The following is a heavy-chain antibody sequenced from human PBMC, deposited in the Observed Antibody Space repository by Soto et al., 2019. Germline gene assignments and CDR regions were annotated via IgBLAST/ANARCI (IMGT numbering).Heavy chain of an antibody. CDR2: ISYRGTT. D-gene: IGHD1-1*01. J-gene: IGHJ5*02. V-gene: IGHV4-31*03. Sequence: QVQLHESGPGLVKPSQTLSLTCTVSGGSINSGAYYWSWVRQHPGKGLAWIGAISYRGTTYYNPSLQSRITMSVDTSKTQLSLKLSSVTAADTAVYYCARMSATGTRWFDPWGPGTLVTVSS. CDR1: GGSINSGAYY. CDR3: ARMSATGTRWFDP.